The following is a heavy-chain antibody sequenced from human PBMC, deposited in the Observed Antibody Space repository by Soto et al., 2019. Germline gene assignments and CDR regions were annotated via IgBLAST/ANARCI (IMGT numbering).Heavy chain of an antibody. J-gene: IGHJ3*02. D-gene: IGHD3-22*01. CDR3: ARDTVSSGYKVFDI. CDR1: GGTFSSYA. V-gene: IGHV1-69*06. CDR2: IIPIFGTA. Sequence: SVTFSSTSSGGTFSSYAISWVLQAPGQGLEWMGGIIPIFGTANYAQKFQGRVTITADKSTSTAYMELSSLRSEDTAVYYCARDTVSSGYKVFDISGQGTMVTVTS.